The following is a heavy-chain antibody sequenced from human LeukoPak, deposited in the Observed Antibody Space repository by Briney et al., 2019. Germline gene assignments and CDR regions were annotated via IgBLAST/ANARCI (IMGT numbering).Heavy chain of an antibody. D-gene: IGHD3-3*01. CDR1: GYTFTSYG. CDR3: ARGPRPYDFWSGPLGY. Sequence: GASVKVSCKASGYTFTSYGISWVRQAPGQGLEWMGGIIPIFDTANYAQKFQGRVTITADESTSTAYMELSSLRSEDTAVYYCARGPRPYDFWSGPLGYWGQGTLVTVSS. CDR2: IIPIFDTA. V-gene: IGHV1-69*13. J-gene: IGHJ4*02.